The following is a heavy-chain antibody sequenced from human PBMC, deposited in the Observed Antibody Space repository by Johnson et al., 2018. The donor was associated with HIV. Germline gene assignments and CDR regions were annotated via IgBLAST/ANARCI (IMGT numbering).Heavy chain of an antibody. Sequence: VQLVESGGGLVQPGGSLRLSCAASGFTVSSNYMSWVRQAPGKGLEWVSVIYSGGSTYYADSVKGRFTISRDNSKNTLYLQMNSLRSEDTAVYYCARENRVDAFDIWGQGTMVTVSS. CDR1: GFTVSSNY. CDR2: IYSGGST. D-gene: IGHD2/OR15-2a*01. J-gene: IGHJ3*02. V-gene: IGHV3-66*02. CDR3: ARENRVDAFDI.